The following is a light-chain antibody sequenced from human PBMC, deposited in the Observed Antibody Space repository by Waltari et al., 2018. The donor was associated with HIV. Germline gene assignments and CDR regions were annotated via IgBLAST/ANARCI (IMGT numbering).Light chain of an antibody. CDR1: RSHNGSKT. CDR2: SNN. V-gene: IGLV1-44*01. Sequence: QSVLTQPPSASGTPGQRVNIPCSGSRSHNGSKTLSWYQQRPGTAPKLFIYSNNQRPSGVPDRFSGSKSGTSASLAISGLQSEDEADYYCAAWDDSLNGWVFGGGTKLTVV. CDR3: AAWDDSLNGWV. J-gene: IGLJ3*02.